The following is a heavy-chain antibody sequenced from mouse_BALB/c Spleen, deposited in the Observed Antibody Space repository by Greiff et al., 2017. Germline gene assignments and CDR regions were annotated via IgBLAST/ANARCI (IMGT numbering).Heavy chain of an antibody. CDR2: IWSGGST. Sequence: QVQLKESGPGLVQPSQSLSITCTVSGFSLTSYGVHWVRQSPGKGLEWLGVIWSGGSTDYNAAFISRLSISKDNSKSQVFFKMNSLQANDTAIYYCARLPTVVVPYAMDYWGQGTSVTVSS. V-gene: IGHV2-2*02. J-gene: IGHJ4*01. CDR3: ARLPTVVVPYAMDY. CDR1: GFSLTSYG. D-gene: IGHD1-1*01.